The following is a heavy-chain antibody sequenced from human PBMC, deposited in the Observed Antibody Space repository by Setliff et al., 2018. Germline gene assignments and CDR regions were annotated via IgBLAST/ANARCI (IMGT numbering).Heavy chain of an antibody. D-gene: IGHD3-10*01. CDR2: TYSGGET. V-gene: IGHV3-53*01. CDR1: GFIVNNNE. CDR3: RVWLGDLSRDF. Sequence: GGSLRLSCAASGFIVNNNEMSWVRQAPGKGLEWLSVTYSGGETKYADSVNGRFTISRDDSENSISLQMNSLRVNDTAVYFCRVWLGDLSRDFWGQGTLVTVSS. J-gene: IGHJ4*02.